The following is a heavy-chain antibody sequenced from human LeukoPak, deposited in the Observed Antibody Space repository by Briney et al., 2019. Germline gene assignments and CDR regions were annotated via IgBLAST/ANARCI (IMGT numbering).Heavy chain of an antibody. CDR1: GGSISSYY. CDR2: IYNSGNT. D-gene: IGHD2-2*01. CDR3: AARDCGSTNCSFYYYYGMDV. J-gene: IGHJ6*02. V-gene: IGHV4-59*08. Sequence: SETLSLTCTVSGGSISSYYWSWIRHPPGKGLEWIGYIYNSGNTNYNPSLKSRVTISVDTSKNQFSLKLSSVTAADTAVYYCAARDCGSTNCSFYYYYGMDVWGQGTTVTVSS.